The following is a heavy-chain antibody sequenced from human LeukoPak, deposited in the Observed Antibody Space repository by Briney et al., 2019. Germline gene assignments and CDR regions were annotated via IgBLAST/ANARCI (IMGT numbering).Heavy chain of an antibody. V-gene: IGHV1-2*02. Sequence: GASVKVSCKASGYTFTGYYMHWVRQAPGQGLEWMGWINPNSGGTNYAQKFQGRVTMTRDTSISTAYMELSRLRSDDTAVYYCARDAGSSSDSNWFDPWGQGTLVTVSS. D-gene: IGHD6-6*01. CDR2: INPNSGGT. CDR3: ARDAGSSSDSNWFDP. CDR1: GYTFTGYY. J-gene: IGHJ5*02.